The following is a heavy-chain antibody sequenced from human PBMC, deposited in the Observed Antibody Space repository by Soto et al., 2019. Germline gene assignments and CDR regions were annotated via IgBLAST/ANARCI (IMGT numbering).Heavy chain of an antibody. J-gene: IGHJ4*02. CDR2: IFDSGTT. CDR3: ARGPSGDKVHY. D-gene: IGHD7-27*01. Sequence: QVQLQESGPGLVKPSQTLSLTCTVSGGSITSDYSCWSWIRQPPGEGLEWIGHIFDSGTTYTNPSIRTQVAISLDTSKNHFPLTLSSVTAADTAVYYCARGPSGDKVHYWGQGALVTVSS. CDR1: GGSITSDYSC. V-gene: IGHV4-30-4*01.